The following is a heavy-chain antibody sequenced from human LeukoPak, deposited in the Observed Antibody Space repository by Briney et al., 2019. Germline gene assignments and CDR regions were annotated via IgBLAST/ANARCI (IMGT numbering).Heavy chain of an antibody. D-gene: IGHD3-10*01. CDR2: INWNGGST. J-gene: IGHJ6*03. V-gene: IGHV3-20*04. CDR1: GFTFDDYG. CDR3: AREGYYGSGSYYLPAHYYYYYMDV. Sequence: GGSLRLSCAASGFTFDDYGMSWVRQAPGKGLEWVSGINWNGGSTGYADSVKGRFTISRDNAKNSLYLQMNSLRAEDTALYYCAREGYYGSGSYYLPAHYYYYYMDVWGKGPRSPSP.